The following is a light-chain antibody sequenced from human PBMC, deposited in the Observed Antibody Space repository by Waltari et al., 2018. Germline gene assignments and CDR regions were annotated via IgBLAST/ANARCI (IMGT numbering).Light chain of an antibody. CDR2: HAS. V-gene: IGKV3-20*01. Sequence: EIVLTQSPGTLSLSQGERATLSCRDSQSVSTYLAWYQQKPGQAPRLLIYHASSRATGIPDRFSGSGSGTDFSLTISRLEPEDVAVYYCQHYLRLPDTFGQGTKVEIK. J-gene: IGKJ1*01. CDR3: QHYLRLPDT. CDR1: QSVSTY.